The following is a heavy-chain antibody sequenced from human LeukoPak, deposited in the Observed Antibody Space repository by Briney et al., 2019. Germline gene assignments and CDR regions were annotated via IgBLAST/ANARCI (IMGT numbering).Heavy chain of an antibody. CDR3: ARDFGSITNTIGRY. Sequence: GGSLRLSCAASGFTFSSYGMHWVRQAPGKGLEWVAVISYDGSNKYYADSVKGRFTISRDNSKNTLYLQMNSLRVEDTAFYYCARDFGSITNTIGRYWGQGTLVTVSS. CDR1: GFTFSSYG. V-gene: IGHV3-30*03. D-gene: IGHD3-3*01. J-gene: IGHJ4*02. CDR2: ISYDGSNK.